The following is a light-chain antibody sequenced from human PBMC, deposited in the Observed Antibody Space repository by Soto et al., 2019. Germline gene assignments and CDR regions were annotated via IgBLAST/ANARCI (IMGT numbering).Light chain of an antibody. J-gene: IGKJ2*01. CDR1: QSISSN. CDR3: QQYKNWPPLYT. Sequence: EIVMTPSPATLSVSPGERATLSCRASQSISSNFAWYQQKPGQAPRLLIYGASTRATGIPARFSGSGSGTDVTLTISSLQSEDLAVYYCQQYKNWPPLYTFGQGPKLEIQ. CDR2: GAS. V-gene: IGKV3-15*01.